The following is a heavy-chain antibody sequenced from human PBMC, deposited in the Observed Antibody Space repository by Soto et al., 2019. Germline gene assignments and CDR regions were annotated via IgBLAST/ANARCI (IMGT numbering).Heavy chain of an antibody. J-gene: IGHJ6*02. CDR1: GFTVSGSA. Sequence: EVQLVESGGGLVQPGGSLKLSCAAYGFTVSGSAMHWVRQASGKGLEWVGRIRSKANSYATAYAASVKGRLTISRDDSKNTAYLQMNSLKTEDTAVDYCTRHGLAVAGTGGVGGMAVWGQGTTVTVSS. CDR3: TRHGLAVAGTGGVGGMAV. V-gene: IGHV3-73*02. D-gene: IGHD6-19*01. CDR2: IRSKANSYAT.